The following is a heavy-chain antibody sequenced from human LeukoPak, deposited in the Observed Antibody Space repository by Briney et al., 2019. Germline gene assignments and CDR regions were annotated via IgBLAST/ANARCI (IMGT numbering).Heavy chain of an antibody. CDR1: GFTFNGYA. V-gene: IGHV3-23*01. CDR3: AKTGPGSGWARYYFDS. Sequence: PGGSLRLSCAASGFTFNGYALTWVRQAPGKGLEWVSTISSTGAYTYYADSAKGRFTISRDSSKNTLYLQMNSLRADDTAVYSCAKTGPGSGWARYYFDSWGQGTLVTVSS. CDR2: ISSTGAYT. D-gene: IGHD6-19*01. J-gene: IGHJ4*02.